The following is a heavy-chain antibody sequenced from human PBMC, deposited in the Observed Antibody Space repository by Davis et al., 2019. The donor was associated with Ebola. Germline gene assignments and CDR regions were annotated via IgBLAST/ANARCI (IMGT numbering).Heavy chain of an antibody. CDR2: INSGSNNI. D-gene: IGHD3-10*01. Sequence: GESLKISCTASGFAFSAYSMNWVRQAPGKGPEWVSYINSGSNNIYYADSVKGRFTISRDNARNSLSLQMNSLRAEDTAIYYCAKEELKVFDYWGQGTLVTVSS. J-gene: IGHJ4*02. CDR1: GFAFSAYS. CDR3: AKEELKVFDY. V-gene: IGHV3-48*01.